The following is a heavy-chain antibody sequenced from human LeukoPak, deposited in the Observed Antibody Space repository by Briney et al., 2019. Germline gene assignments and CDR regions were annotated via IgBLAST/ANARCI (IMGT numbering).Heavy chain of an antibody. CDR3: ARFTSTVTTLFDY. CDR2: IDTGASDT. D-gene: IGHD4-17*01. CDR1: GYSFTSYW. Sequence: GESLKISCKGSGYSFTSYWIGWVRQMPGKSLEWMGVIDTGASDTSYSPSFQGQVTISADKSISTAYLQWSSLKASDTAMYYCARFTSTVTTLFDYWGQGTLVTVSS. V-gene: IGHV5-51*01. J-gene: IGHJ4*02.